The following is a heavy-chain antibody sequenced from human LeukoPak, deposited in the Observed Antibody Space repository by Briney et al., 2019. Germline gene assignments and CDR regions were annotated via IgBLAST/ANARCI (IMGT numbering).Heavy chain of an antibody. CDR3: ARRFLAAAATGRSAFDI. V-gene: IGHV5-51*01. D-gene: IGHD6-13*01. CDR1: GYNFATYW. CDR2: IYPGDSDT. J-gene: IGHJ3*02. Sequence: GESLKISCKGSGYNFATYWIGWVRQMPGKGLEWMGIIYPGDSDTRYSPSFQGQVTISADKSISTAYLQWSSLKASDTAMYYCARRFLAAAATGRSAFDIWGQGTKVTVSS.